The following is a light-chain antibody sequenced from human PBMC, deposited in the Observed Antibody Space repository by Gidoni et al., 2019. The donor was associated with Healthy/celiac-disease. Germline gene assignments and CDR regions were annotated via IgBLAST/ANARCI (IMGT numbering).Light chain of an antibody. CDR1: SSDVGDYNY. Sequence: QSALTQPASVSGSPGQSITISCTGTSSDVGDYNYVSWYQQHPGKAPKLVIFEVSNRPPRVSSRFSGSKSGNTASLTISGLQAEDEADYYCSSYRSGGTLVFGGGTKLTVL. CDR2: EVS. J-gene: IGLJ3*02. CDR3: SSYRSGGTLV. V-gene: IGLV2-14*01.